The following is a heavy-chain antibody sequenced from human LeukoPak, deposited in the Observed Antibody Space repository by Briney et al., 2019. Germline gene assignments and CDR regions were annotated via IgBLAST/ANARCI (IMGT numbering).Heavy chain of an antibody. CDR2: INHSGST. V-gene: IGHV4-34*01. Sequence: SETLSLTCAVYGGSFSGYYWSWIRQPPGKGLEWIGEINHSGSTNYNPSLKSRVTISVDTSKNQFSLKLSSVTAADTAVYYCARKPSYFDYWGQGTLVTVFS. CDR3: ARKPSYFDY. CDR1: GGSFSGYY. J-gene: IGHJ4*02.